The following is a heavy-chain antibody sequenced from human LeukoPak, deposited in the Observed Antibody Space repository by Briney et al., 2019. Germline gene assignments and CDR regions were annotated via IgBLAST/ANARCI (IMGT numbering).Heavy chain of an antibody. Sequence: SETLSLTCIVSGGSISSSIYYWAWVRQPPGKGLEWIGTVFYNGATQYSPSLRSRATISIDTSTNQFSLKLTSVTAADTALYYCARGPLEDFWSGYTYWGQGTLVTVSS. J-gene: IGHJ4*02. D-gene: IGHD3-3*01. CDR3: ARGPLEDFWSGYTY. CDR2: VFYNGAT. CDR1: GGSISSSIYY. V-gene: IGHV4-39*07.